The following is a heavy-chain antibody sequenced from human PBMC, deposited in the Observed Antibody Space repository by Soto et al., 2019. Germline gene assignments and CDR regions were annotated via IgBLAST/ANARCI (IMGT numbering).Heavy chain of an antibody. CDR2: ISYGGST. CDR1: GGSISSSGFS. J-gene: IGHJ4*02. Sequence: QLQLQESGPGLVKLSETLSLICTVSGGSISSSGFSWAWIRQPPGKGLEWIGDISYGGSTYYSPSLKSRGTISVDTSKSQFSLSLSSVTAADTAVYYCARHDRGGTRKYYFDFWGQGILVTVSS. CDR3: ARHDRGGTRKYYFDF. D-gene: IGHD2-15*01. V-gene: IGHV4-39*01.